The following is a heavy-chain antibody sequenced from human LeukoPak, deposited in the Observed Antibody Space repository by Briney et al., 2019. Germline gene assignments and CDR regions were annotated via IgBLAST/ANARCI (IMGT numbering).Heavy chain of an antibody. CDR3: ARGGTYYNGWPGGFDP. J-gene: IGHJ5*02. D-gene: IGHD1-26*01. CDR1: GGSIDSYY. Sequence: PSETLSLTCTVSGGSIDSYYWSWIRQPAGRGLEWIGRIYTSGRTNYNPSLKSRVSMSLDTSKNQFSLKLSSVTAADTAVYYCARGGTYYNGWPGGFDPWGQGALVTVSS. V-gene: IGHV4-4*07. CDR2: IYTSGRT.